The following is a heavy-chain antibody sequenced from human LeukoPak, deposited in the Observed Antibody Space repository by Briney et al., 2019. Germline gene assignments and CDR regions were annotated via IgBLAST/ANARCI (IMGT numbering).Heavy chain of an antibody. Sequence: SETLSLTCTVSGGSISSSSYYWGWIRQPPGKGLEWIGSIYYSGSTYYNPSLKSRATISVDTSKNQFSLKLSSVTAADTAVYCCASGYCSGGSCSPGWYFDLWGRGTLVTVSS. J-gene: IGHJ2*01. CDR3: ASGYCSGGSCSPGWYFDL. D-gene: IGHD2-15*01. CDR2: IYYSGST. V-gene: IGHV4-39*07. CDR1: GGSISSSSYY.